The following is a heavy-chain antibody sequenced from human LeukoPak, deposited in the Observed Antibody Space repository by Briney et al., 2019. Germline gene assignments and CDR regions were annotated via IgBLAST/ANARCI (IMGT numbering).Heavy chain of an antibody. CDR3: ARDRDCVSSGWSSYAFDI. J-gene: IGHJ3*02. V-gene: IGHV3-21*01. D-gene: IGHD6-19*01. CDR2: ISSSSSYI. Sequence: KPGGSLRLSCAASGFTFSSYSMNWVRQAPGKGLEWVSSISSSSSYIYYADSVKGRFTISGDNAKNSLYLQMNSLRAEDTAVYYCARDRDCVSSGWSSYAFDIWGQGTMVTVSS. CDR1: GFTFSSYS.